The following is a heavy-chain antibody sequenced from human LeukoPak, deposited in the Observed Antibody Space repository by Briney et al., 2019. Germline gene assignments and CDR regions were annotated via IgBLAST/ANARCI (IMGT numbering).Heavy chain of an antibody. CDR1: GYTFTSYG. J-gene: IGHJ6*02. CDR3: ARDPGYSSGWTHSYYGMDV. CDR2: TSTYNGNT. Sequence: ASVKVSCKASGYTFTSYGISWVRQAPGQGLQWMGWTSTYNGNTNYAQKLQGRVTMTTDTSTGTAYMELRSLRSDDTAVYYCARDPGYSSGWTHSYYGMDVWGQGTTVTVSS. D-gene: IGHD6-19*01. V-gene: IGHV1-18*01.